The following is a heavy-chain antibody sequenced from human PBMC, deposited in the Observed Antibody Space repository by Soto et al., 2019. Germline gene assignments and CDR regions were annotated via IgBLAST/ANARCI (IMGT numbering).Heavy chain of an antibody. CDR2: ISWNSGTI. J-gene: IGHJ4*02. CDR3: AKASHGDYFDY. D-gene: IGHD4-17*01. Sequence: EVQLVESGGGLVQPGRSLRLSCATSGFTFDDYAMHWVRQAPGKGLEWVSGISWNSGTIAYADSVKGRFTISRDNAKNSLYLQINSLRAEDTALYYCAKASHGDYFDYWGQGTLVTVSS. CDR1: GFTFDDYA. V-gene: IGHV3-9*01.